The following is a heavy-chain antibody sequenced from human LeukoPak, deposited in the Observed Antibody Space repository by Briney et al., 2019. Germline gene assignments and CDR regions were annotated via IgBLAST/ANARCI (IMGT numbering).Heavy chain of an antibody. D-gene: IGHD2-15*01. CDR3: ARERYCSGGICHGNFDY. CDR2: FSTDNGNT. V-gene: IGHV1-18*04. Sequence: ASVKVSCKASGYTFTSYGIIWVRQAPGQGLEWMVWFSTDNGNTHYTQKFQGRVTLTTDTSTYTAYMELRSLTSDDTAVYYCARERYCSGGICHGNFDYWGQGTLVTVSS. J-gene: IGHJ4*02. CDR1: GYTFTSYG.